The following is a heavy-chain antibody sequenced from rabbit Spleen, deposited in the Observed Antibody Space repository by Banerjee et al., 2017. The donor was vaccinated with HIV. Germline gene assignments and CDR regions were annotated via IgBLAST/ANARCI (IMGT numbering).Heavy chain of an antibody. V-gene: IGHV1S45*01. Sequence: LEESGGGLVQPEGSLALTCKASGFSFSDRDVMCWVRQAPGKGLEWIACINTATGKAVYASWAKGRFTISKTSSNTVTLQMTSLTAADTATCFCARDLVGVIGWNFNLWGPGTLVTVS. CDR1: GFSFSDRDV. D-gene: IGHD1-1*01. CDR3: ARDLVGVIGWNFNL. J-gene: IGHJ4*01. CDR2: INTATGKA.